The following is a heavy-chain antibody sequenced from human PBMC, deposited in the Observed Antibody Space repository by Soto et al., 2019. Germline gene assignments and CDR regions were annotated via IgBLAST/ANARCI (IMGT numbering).Heavy chain of an antibody. V-gene: IGHV3-23*01. J-gene: IGHJ6*02. CDR3: AKSGERGQYYYFFGMDV. D-gene: IGHD1-1*01. Sequence: GGSLRLSCAASGFTFSSYAMSWVRQAPGKGLEWVSAISGSGGSTYYADSVKGRFTISRDNSKNTLYLQMNSLRAEDTAVYYCAKSGERGQYYYFFGMDVWGQGTKVPVS. CDR2: ISGSGGST. CDR1: GFTFSSYA.